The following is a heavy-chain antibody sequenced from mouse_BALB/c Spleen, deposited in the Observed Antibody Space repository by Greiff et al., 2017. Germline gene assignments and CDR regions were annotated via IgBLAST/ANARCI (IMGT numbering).Heavy chain of an antibody. CDR1: GYSITSDYA. CDR2: ISYSGST. D-gene: IGHD1-1*01. Sequence: ESGPGLVKPSQSLSLTCTVTGYSITSDYAWNWIRQFPGNKLEWMGYISYSGSTSYNPSLKSRIPITRDTSKNQFFLQLNSVTTEDTATYYCARGITDFDYWGHGTTLTVSS. V-gene: IGHV3-2*02. J-gene: IGHJ2*01. CDR3: ARGITDFDY.